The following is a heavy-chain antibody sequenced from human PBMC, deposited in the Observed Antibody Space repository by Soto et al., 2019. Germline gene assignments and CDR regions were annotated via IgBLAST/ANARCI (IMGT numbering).Heavy chain of an antibody. J-gene: IGHJ6*02. V-gene: IGHV3-21*01. CDR1: GFTFSSYS. CDR2: ISSSSSYI. Sequence: GGSLRLSCAASGFTFSSYSMNWVRQAPGKGLEWVSSISSSSSYIYYADSVKGRFTISRDNAKNSLYLQMNSLRAEDTAVYYCARQDGYSSSWYINYYYGMDVWGQGTTVTVSS. CDR3: ARQDGYSSSWYINYYYGMDV. D-gene: IGHD6-13*01.